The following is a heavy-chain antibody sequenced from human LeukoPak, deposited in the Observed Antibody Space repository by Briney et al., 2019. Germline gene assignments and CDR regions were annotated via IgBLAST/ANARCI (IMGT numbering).Heavy chain of an antibody. Sequence: ASVKVSCKASGYTFTSYAMHWVRQAPGQGLEWMGWINPNSGGTNYAQKFQGRVTMTRDTSISTAYMELSRLRSDDTAVYYCAREVRHCSSTSCYYPTKYWGQGTLVTVSS. CDR1: GYTFTSYA. D-gene: IGHD2-2*01. CDR3: AREVRHCSSTSCYYPTKY. J-gene: IGHJ4*02. CDR2: INPNSGGT. V-gene: IGHV1-2*02.